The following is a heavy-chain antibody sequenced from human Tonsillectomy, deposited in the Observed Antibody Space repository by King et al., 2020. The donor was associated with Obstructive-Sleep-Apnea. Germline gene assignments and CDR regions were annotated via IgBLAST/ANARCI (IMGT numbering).Heavy chain of an antibody. D-gene: IGHD3-10*01. J-gene: IGHJ6*02. Sequence: VQLQESGPGLVKPSQTLSLTCTVSGGSISSGGYYWSWIRQHPGKGLEWIGYIYYSGSTYYNPSLKSRVTISVDTSKNQFSLKLSSVTAADTAVYYCARASVRGAPLYGMDVWGQGTTVTVSS. CDR3: ARASVRGAPLYGMDV. CDR2: IYYSGST. V-gene: IGHV4-31*03. CDR1: GGSISSGGYY.